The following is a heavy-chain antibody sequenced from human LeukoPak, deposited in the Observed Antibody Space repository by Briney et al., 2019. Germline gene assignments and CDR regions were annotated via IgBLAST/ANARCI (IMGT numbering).Heavy chain of an antibody. CDR3: ALMARSIVGRPEAFDI. V-gene: IGHV2-70*11. Sequence: SGPALVKPTQTLTLTCTFSGFSLTTSGMCVNWIRQPPGKALEWLARIDWDDDKYYSTSLRTRLTISKDTSKNQVVLIVTNMDPVDRATYYCALMARSIVGRPEAFDIWGQGTIVTVSS. D-gene: IGHD6-6*01. CDR2: IDWDDDK. CDR1: GFSLTTSGMC. J-gene: IGHJ3*02.